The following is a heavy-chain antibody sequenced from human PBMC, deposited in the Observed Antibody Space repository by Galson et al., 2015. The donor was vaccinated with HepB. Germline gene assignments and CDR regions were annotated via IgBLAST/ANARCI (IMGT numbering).Heavy chain of an antibody. V-gene: IGHV3-21*01. Sequence: SLRLSCAASGFTFSSYSMNWVRQAPGKGLEWVSSISSSSSYIYYADSVKGRFTISRDNAKNSLYLQMNSLRAEDTAVHYCAGDSTGYSSSWYELSYYYYGMDVWGQGTTVTVSS. CDR3: AGDSTGYSSSWYELSYYYYGMDV. CDR2: ISSSSSYI. J-gene: IGHJ6*02. D-gene: IGHD6-13*01. CDR1: GFTFSSYS.